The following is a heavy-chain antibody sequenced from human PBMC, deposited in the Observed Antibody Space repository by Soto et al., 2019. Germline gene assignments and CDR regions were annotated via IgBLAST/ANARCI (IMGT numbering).Heavy chain of an antibody. CDR1: GGSISSSSYY. CDR2: IYYSGST. CDR3: ARQVRYSGYDDAFDT. Sequence: PSETLSLTCTVSGGSISSSSYYWGWIRQPPGKGLEWIGSIYYSGSTYYNPSLKSRVTISVDTSKNQFSLKLSSVTAADTAVYYCARQVRYSGYDDAFDTWGQGTMVTVSS. J-gene: IGHJ3*02. V-gene: IGHV4-39*01. D-gene: IGHD5-12*01.